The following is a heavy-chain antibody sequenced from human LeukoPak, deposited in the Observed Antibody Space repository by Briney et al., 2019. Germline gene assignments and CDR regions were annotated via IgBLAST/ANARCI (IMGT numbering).Heavy chain of an antibody. CDR2: INPSGGST. D-gene: IGHD2-15*01. V-gene: IGHV1-46*01. Sequence: ASVKVSCKASGYTFTSYYIHWVRQAPGQGLEWMGIINPSGGSTSYAQKFQGRVTMTRDTSTSTVYMELSSLRSEDTAVYYCARDNIVVVVAATRYYFDYWGQGTLVTVSS. J-gene: IGHJ4*02. CDR1: GYTFTSYY. CDR3: ARDNIVVVVAATRYYFDY.